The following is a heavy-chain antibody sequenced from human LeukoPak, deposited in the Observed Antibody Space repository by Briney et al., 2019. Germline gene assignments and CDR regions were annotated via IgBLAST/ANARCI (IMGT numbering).Heavy chain of an antibody. CDR1: GGSFSGYY. Sequence: SETLSLTCAVYGGSFSGYYWSWIRQPPGKGLEWIGEINHSGSTNYNPSLKSRVTISVDTSKNQFSLKLSSVTAADTAVYYYARGYSNPRGYFDYWGQGTLVTVSS. V-gene: IGHV4-34*01. J-gene: IGHJ4*02. CDR3: ARGYSNPRGYFDY. D-gene: IGHD4-11*01. CDR2: INHSGST.